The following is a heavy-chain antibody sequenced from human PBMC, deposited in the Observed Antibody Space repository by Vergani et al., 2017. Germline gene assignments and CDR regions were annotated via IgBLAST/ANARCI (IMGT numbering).Heavy chain of an antibody. J-gene: IGHJ4*02. CDR3: ARYEYYYDSSGYFDY. D-gene: IGHD3-22*01. Sequence: QVQLQESCPGLVKPSETLSLTCTVSGYSISSGYYWGWIRQPPGKGLEWIGSIDHSGSTSYNPSLKSRVTMAVYTSKNQFYLKLSSVTAADTAVYYCARYEYYYDSSGYFDYWGQGTLVTVSS. CDR1: GYSISSGYY. CDR2: IDHSGST. V-gene: IGHV4-38-2*02.